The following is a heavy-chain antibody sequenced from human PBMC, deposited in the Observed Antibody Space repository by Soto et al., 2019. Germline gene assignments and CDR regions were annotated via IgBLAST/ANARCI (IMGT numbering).Heavy chain of an antibody. V-gene: IGHV4-30-2*01. CDR1: GGSISSGGYS. CDR3: ARVPSP. Sequence: SETLSLTSAVSGGSISSGGYSWSWFRQPPGKGLEWIGYIYHSGSTYYNPSLKSRVTISVDRSKNHFSLKLSSVTAADTAVYYCARVPSPWGQGTQVTVSS. J-gene: IGHJ5*02. CDR2: IYHSGST.